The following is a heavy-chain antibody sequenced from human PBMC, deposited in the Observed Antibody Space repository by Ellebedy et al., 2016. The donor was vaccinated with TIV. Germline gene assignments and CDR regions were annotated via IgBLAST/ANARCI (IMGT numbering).Heavy chain of an antibody. CDR3: ARESPFVVVPPYFDY. J-gene: IGHJ4*02. CDR2: INHSGST. Sequence: SETLSLXXAVYGGSFSGYYWSWIRQPPGKGLEWIGEINHSGSTNYNPSLKSRVTMSAGTSKNQFFLKLSSVTAADTAVYYCARESPFVVVPPYFDYWGQGTLVTVPS. V-gene: IGHV4-34*01. CDR1: GGSFSGYY. D-gene: IGHD2-2*01.